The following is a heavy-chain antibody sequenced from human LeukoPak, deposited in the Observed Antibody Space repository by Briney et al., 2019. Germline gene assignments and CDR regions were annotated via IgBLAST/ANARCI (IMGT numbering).Heavy chain of an antibody. Sequence: SETLSLTCAVSGGSISSYYWSWIRQPPGKGLEWIGYIYYSGSTNYNPSLKSRVTISVDTSKNQFSLKLSSVTAADTAVYYCARGTMIVLFDYWGQGTLVTVSS. CDR2: IYYSGST. CDR1: GGSISSYY. CDR3: ARGTMIVLFDY. J-gene: IGHJ4*02. D-gene: IGHD3-22*01. V-gene: IGHV4-59*01.